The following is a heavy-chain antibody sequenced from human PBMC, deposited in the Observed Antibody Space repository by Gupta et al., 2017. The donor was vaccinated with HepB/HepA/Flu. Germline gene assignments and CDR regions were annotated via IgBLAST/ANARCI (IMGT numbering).Heavy chain of an antibody. Sequence: QVQLQQWGAGLLKPSETLSLTCAVYGGSFSGYYWRWIRQPPGKGLEWIGEINHSGSTNYNPSLKSRVTISVDTSKNQFSLKLSSVTAADTAVYYCSRGRSSSGSYYGYWGQGTLVTVSS. CDR2: INHSGST. D-gene: IGHD1-26*01. J-gene: IGHJ4*02. CDR1: GGSFSGYY. CDR3: SRGRSSSGSYYGY. V-gene: IGHV4-34*01.